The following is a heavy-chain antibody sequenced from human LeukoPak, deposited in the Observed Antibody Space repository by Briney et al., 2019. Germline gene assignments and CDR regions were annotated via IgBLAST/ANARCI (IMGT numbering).Heavy chain of an antibody. CDR2: IIPILGIA. J-gene: IGHJ4*02. V-gene: IGHV1-69*04. CDR1: GGTFSSYA. D-gene: IGHD3-10*01. Sequence: ASVKVSCKASGGTFSSYAISWVRQAPGQGLEWMGRIIPILGIANYAQKFQGRVTITADKSTSTAYMELSSLRSEDTAVYYCAKDPSDLGGSGSNNYFDCWGQGTLVTVSS. CDR3: AKDPSDLGGSGSNNYFDC.